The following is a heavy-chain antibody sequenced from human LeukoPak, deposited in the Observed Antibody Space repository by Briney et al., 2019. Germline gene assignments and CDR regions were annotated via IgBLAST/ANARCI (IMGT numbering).Heavy chain of an antibody. Sequence: GGSLRLSCAASGFTFSSYGMHWVRQAPGKGLEWVAVISYDGSNKYYADSVKGRFTISRDNSKNTLYLQMNSLRAEDTAVHYCAKVSAARYDNWFDPWGQGTLVTVSS. CDR2: ISYDGSNK. J-gene: IGHJ5*02. D-gene: IGHD6-6*01. CDR3: AKVSAARYDNWFDP. CDR1: GFTFSSYG. V-gene: IGHV3-30*18.